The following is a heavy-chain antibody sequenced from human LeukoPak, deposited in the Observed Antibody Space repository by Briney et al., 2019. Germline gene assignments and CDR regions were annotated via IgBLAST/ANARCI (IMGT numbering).Heavy chain of an antibody. D-gene: IGHD5-12*01. CDR2: IYYSGST. Sequence: SETLSLTCTVSGGSISSYYWSWIRQPPGKGLEWIGYIYYSGSTNYNPSLKSRVTISVDTSKNQFSLRLSSVTAADTAVYYYARQLGYALLGWGQGTLVTVSS. V-gene: IGHV4-59*08. CDR1: GGSISSYY. CDR3: ARQLGYALLG. J-gene: IGHJ4*02.